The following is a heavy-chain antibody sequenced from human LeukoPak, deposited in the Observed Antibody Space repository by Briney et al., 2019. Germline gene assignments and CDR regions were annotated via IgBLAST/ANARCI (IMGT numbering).Heavy chain of an antibody. V-gene: IGHV3-7*03. J-gene: IGHJ4*02. CDR1: GFTFSSYW. Sequence: GGSLRLSCAASGFTFSSYWMSWVRQAPGKGLEWVANIKQDGSEKYYVDSVKGRFTISRDNAKNSLYLQMNSLRAEDTAVYYCAREGGGSGWYYFDYWGQGTLVTVSS. CDR3: AREGGGSGWYYFDY. CDR2: IKQDGSEK. D-gene: IGHD6-19*01.